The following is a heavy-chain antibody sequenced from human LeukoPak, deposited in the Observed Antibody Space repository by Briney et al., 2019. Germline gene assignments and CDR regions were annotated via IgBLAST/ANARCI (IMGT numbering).Heavy chain of an antibody. CDR2: IWYDGSNK. D-gene: IGHD3-22*01. Sequence: GGSLRLSCAASGFTFSSYGMHWVRQAPGKGREWVAVIWYDGSNKYYADSVKGRFTISRDNSKNTLYLQMNSLRAEDTAVYYWAVPYDSSGYFIYWGQGTLVTVSS. J-gene: IGHJ4*02. CDR3: AVPYDSSGYFIY. V-gene: IGHV3-33*01. CDR1: GFTFSSYG.